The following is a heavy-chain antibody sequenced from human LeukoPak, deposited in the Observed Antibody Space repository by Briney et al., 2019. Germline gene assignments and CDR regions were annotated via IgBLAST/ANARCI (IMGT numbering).Heavy chain of an antibody. CDR3: ARALPPDDILTGTLDY. CDR2: INAGNGNT. CDR1: GYTFTSYA. J-gene: IGHJ4*02. V-gene: IGHV1-3*01. D-gene: IGHD3-9*01. Sequence: ASVKVSCKASGYTFTSYAMHWERQAPGQRLEWMGWINAGNGNTKYSQKFQGRVTITRDTSASTAYMELSSLRSEDTAVYYCARALPPDDILTGTLDYWGQGTLVTVSS.